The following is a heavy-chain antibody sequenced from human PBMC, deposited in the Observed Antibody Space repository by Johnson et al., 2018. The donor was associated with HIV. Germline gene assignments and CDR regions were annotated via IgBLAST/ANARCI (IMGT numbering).Heavy chain of an antibody. D-gene: IGHD5-24*01. V-gene: IGHV3-66*01. CDR3: ARACRDGYTCDAFDI. CDR2: IFSGGST. J-gene: IGHJ3*02. CDR1: GFTVSGNY. Sequence: VQLVESGGGLVQPGGSLRLSCAASGFTVSGNYMTWVRQAPGKGLEWVSVIFSGGSTYYAGFVKGRFTIYRDNSKNTLYLQMNSLRAEDTAVYYCARACRDGYTCDAFDIWGQGTMVTVSS.